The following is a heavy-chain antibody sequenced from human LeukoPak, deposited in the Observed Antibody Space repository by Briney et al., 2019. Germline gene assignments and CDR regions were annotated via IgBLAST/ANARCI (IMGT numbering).Heavy chain of an antibody. V-gene: IGHV3-66*01. Sequence: PGRSLRLSCAASGFTFSSYWMHWVRQAPGKGLEWVSVIYSGGNTYYADSVKGRFTISRDNSKNTLYLHMNSLRAGDTAVYYCARDLGGSGYSEVFDYWGQGTLVTVSS. CDR2: IYSGGNT. CDR3: ARDLGGSGYSEVFDY. J-gene: IGHJ4*02. CDR1: GFTFSSYW. D-gene: IGHD3-22*01.